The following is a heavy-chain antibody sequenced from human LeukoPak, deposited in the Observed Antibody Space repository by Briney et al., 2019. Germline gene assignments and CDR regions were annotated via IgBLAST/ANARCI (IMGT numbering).Heavy chain of an antibody. J-gene: IGHJ3*02. CDR1: GYSFTSYW. V-gene: IGHV5-51*01. CDR3: ASPTTVTTIAFEI. Sequence: GESLKISCKGSGYSFTSYWIGWVRQMPGKGLEWMGIIYPGDSDTRYSPSFQGQVTISADKSISTAYLQWSSLKASDTAMYYCASPTTVTTIAFEIWGQGTMVTVSS. D-gene: IGHD4-17*01. CDR2: IYPGDSDT.